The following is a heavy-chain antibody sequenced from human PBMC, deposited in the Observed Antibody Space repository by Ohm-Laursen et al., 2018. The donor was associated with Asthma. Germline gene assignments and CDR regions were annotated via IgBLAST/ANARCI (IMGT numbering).Heavy chain of an antibody. V-gene: IGHV3-23*02. D-gene: IGHD2-2*01. CDR2: ITSGDST. J-gene: IGHJ4*02. CDR1: GVSLSNFV. CDR3: AKGRGSSSLRGAADS. Sequence: SLRLSCAASGVSLSNFVMNWVRQAPGKGLEWVSGITSGDSTDYGDSVKGRFTIYRDNSKNTVYLAMNSLRPEDTAVYYCAKGRGSSSLRGAADSWGQGTLVTVSS.